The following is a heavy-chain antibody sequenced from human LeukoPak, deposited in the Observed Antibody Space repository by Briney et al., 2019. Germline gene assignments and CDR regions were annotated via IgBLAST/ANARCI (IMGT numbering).Heavy chain of an antibody. Sequence: PGGSLRLSRAASGFTFSNAWMSWVRQAPGKGLEWVANIKQDGSEKYYVDSVKGRFTISRDNAKNSLYLQMNSLRAEDTAVYYCARAEYYYGSGSPNWFDPWGQGTLVTVSS. CDR2: IKQDGSEK. V-gene: IGHV3-7*01. CDR3: ARAEYYYGSGSPNWFDP. D-gene: IGHD3-10*01. J-gene: IGHJ5*02. CDR1: GFTFSNAW.